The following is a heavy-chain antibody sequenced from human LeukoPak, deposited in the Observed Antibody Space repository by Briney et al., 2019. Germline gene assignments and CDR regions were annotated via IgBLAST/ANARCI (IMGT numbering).Heavy chain of an antibody. V-gene: IGHV1-46*01. CDR3: ARVPAYYYDSSGLDYYYYGMDV. D-gene: IGHD3-22*01. Sequence: ASVKVSCKASGYTFTSYYMHWVRQAPGQGLEWMGIINPSGGSTSYAQKFQGRVTMTRDTSTSTVYMELSSLRSEDTAVYYCARVPAYYYDSSGLDYYYYGMDVWGQGTTVTVSS. CDR2: INPSGGST. J-gene: IGHJ6*02. CDR1: GYTFTSYY.